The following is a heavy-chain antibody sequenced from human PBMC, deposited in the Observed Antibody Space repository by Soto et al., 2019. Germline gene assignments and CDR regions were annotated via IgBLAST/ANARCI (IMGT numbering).Heavy chain of an antibody. Sequence: SETLSLTCTVSGGSVSSGSYYWSWIRQPPGKGLEWIGYIYYSGSTNYNPSLKSRVTISVDTSKNQFSLKLSSVTAADTAVYYCARDSLTMIDWGQGTLVTVSS. CDR3: ARDSLTMID. CDR2: IYYSGST. J-gene: IGHJ4*02. CDR1: GGSVSSGSYY. D-gene: IGHD3-22*01. V-gene: IGHV4-61*01.